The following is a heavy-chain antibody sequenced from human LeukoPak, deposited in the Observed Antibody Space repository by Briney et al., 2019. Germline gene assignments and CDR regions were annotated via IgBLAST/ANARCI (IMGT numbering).Heavy chain of an antibody. CDR3: ASLNRGVGDY. V-gene: IGHV4-59*01. CDR2: IYYSGST. J-gene: IGHJ4*02. CDR1: GGSISSYY. Sequence: SETLSLTCTVSGGSISSYYWSWLRQPPGKGLEWIGYIYYSGSTNYNPSLKSRVTISVDTSKNQFSLKLSSVTAADTAVYYCASLNRGVGDYWGQGTLVTVSS. D-gene: IGHD3-10*01.